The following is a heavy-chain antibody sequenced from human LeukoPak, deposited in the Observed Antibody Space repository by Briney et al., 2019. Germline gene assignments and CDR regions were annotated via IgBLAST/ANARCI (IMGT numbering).Heavy chain of an antibody. J-gene: IGHJ5*02. CDR3: IRDFRSADL. V-gene: IGHV3-30*04. CDR2: ISYDGSNK. CDR1: GFTFSSYA. Sequence: GGSLRLSCAASGFTFSSYAMHWVRQAPGKGLEWVAVISYDGSNKYYADSVKGRFTISRDSAKNTVYLEMNSLSVEDTATYYCIRDFRSADLWGQGTLVTVTS.